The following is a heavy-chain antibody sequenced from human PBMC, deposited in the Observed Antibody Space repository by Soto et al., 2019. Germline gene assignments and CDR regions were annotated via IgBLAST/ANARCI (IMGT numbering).Heavy chain of an antibody. Sequence: SETLSLTCTVSGGSTSSYYWSWIRQPPGKGLEWIGYIYYSGSTNYNPSLKSRVTISVDTSTSTAYMELRSLRSDDTAVYYCARDSSSWYKGIFDYWGQGTLVTVS. V-gene: IGHV4-59*01. D-gene: IGHD6-13*01. CDR3: ARDSSSWYKGIFDY. J-gene: IGHJ4*02. CDR1: GGSTSSYY. CDR2: IYYSGST.